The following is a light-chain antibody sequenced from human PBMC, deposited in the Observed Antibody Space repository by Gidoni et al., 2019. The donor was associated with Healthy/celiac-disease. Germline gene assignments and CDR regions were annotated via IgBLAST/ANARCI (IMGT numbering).Light chain of an antibody. CDR3: QQYNNWPPLT. J-gene: IGKJ4*01. CDR2: GAS. V-gene: IGKV3-15*01. Sequence: EIVMTQSPATLSVSPGERATRSCRASQSVSSNLAWYQQKPGQAPRLLIYGASTRATGIPAGFSGSGSGAEFTLTISSLQSEDFAVYYCQQYNNWPPLTFGGGTKVEIK. CDR1: QSVSSN.